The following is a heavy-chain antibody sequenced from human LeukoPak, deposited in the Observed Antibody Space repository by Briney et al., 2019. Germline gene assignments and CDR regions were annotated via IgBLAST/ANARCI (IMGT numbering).Heavy chain of an antibody. CDR2: ISTDGSST. CDR1: GFTFSNYW. CDR3: SKGGSHVVDY. D-gene: IGHD3-10*01. Sequence: GASLRLSCAASGFTFSNYWMHWVRQAPGKGLVWVSRISTDGSSTTYADSVKGRITVSRDNAKNTLYLQMNSLRAEDTAVYYCSKGGSHVVDYWGQGTLVTVSS. J-gene: IGHJ4*02. V-gene: IGHV3-74*01.